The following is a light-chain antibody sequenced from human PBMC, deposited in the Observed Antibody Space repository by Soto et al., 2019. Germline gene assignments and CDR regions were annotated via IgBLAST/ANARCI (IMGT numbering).Light chain of an antibody. CDR1: QSVLYSSDNKNY. CDR3: HQYYTTPRLT. CDR2: WAS. Sequence: DIVMTQSPDSLALSLGERATMNCKSSQSVLYSSDNKNYLAWYQHKPGQTPKLLIYWASTRESGVPDRFSGSGSGTDFTLTISGLQADDVAVYYCHQYYTTPRLTFGGGTRVEI. V-gene: IGKV4-1*01. J-gene: IGKJ4*01.